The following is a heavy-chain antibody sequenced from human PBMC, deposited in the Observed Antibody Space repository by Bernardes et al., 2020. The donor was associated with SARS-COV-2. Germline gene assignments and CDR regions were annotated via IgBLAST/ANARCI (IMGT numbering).Heavy chain of an antibody. CDR3: ARDSEGLWSGSCYFDY. J-gene: IGHJ4*02. CDR1: GFTFSGYW. CDR2: IKQDGRET. V-gene: IGHV3-7*03. Sequence: GGSLRLSCAASGFTFSGYWKSWVRQAPGKGLEWVASIKQDGRETYAVASVKGRFTISRDNAKNSLYLQMTSLRAEDTAVYYCARDSEGLWSGSCYFDYWGQGTLVTVSS. D-gene: IGHD3-3*01.